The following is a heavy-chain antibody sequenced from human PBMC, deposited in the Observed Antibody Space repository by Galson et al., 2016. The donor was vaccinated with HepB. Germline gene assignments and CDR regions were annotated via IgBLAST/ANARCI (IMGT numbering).Heavy chain of an antibody. V-gene: IGHV4-31*03. J-gene: IGHJ4*02. Sequence: TLSLTCTVSGGSISSGGYYWSWIRQHPGKGLEWIGYIYYSGNTYYNLSLKSRVTVLVDTSKNQFSLRLSSVTAADTAVYYCARSDYAGSLAYWGQGTLVTVSS. CDR3: ARSDYAGSLAY. CDR2: IYYSGNT. D-gene: IGHD2-2*01. CDR1: GGSISSGGYY.